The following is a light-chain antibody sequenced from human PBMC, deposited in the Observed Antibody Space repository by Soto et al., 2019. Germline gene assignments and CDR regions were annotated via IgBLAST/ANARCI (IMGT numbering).Light chain of an antibody. CDR3: MQALQTQYT. CDR1: QILLHSNGYNY. V-gene: IGKV2-28*01. Sequence: DIVMTQSPLSLPVTPGEASSISCRSSQILLHSNGYNYVDWYLQKAGQSPHLLIYLGSNRASGVPDRFSGSGSGTDFTLKIRRVEAEDVGVYYCMQALQTQYTFGQGTRLEIK. CDR2: LGS. J-gene: IGKJ5*01.